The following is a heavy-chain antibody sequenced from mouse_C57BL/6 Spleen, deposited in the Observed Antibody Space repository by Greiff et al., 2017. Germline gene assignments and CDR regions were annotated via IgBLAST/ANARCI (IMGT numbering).Heavy chain of an antibody. CDR1: GFTFSDAW. J-gene: IGHJ2*01. CDR2: IRNKANNHAT. Sequence: EVQLQQSGGGLVQPGGSMKLSCAASGFTFSDAWMDWVRQSPEKGLEWVAEIRNKANNHATYYAESVKGRFTISRDDSKSSVYLQMNSLRAEDTGIYYCTRGDGYYYFDYWGQGTTRTVSS. CDR3: TRGDGYYYFDY. D-gene: IGHD2-3*01. V-gene: IGHV6-6*01.